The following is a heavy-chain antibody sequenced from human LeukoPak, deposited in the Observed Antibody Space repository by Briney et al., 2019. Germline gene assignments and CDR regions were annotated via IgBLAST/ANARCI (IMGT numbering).Heavy chain of an antibody. D-gene: IGHD6-13*01. J-gene: IGHJ4*02. CDR1: GYTFTSYG. V-gene: IGHV1-18*01. Sequence: ASVKVSCKASGYTFTSYGISWVRQAPGQGLEWMGWISAYNGNTNYAQKLQGRVTMTTDTSTSTAYMELRSLRPDDTAVYYCARVHSSSWYGFFGFDYWGQGTLVTVSS. CDR2: ISAYNGNT. CDR3: ARVHSSSWYGFFGFDY.